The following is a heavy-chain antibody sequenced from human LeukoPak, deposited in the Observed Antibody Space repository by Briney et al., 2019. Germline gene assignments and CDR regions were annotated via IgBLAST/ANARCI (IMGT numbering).Heavy chain of an antibody. D-gene: IGHD3-22*01. CDR2: ISSSGSTI. J-gene: IGHJ4*02. CDR1: GFTFSHYY. V-gene: IGHV3-11*01. CDR3: ARRDDSSGYPAPLDY. Sequence: PGGSLGLSCAASGFTFSHYYMSWIRQAPGKGLEWVSYISSSGSTIYYADSVKGRFTISRDNAKNSLYLQMNSLRAEDTAVYYCARRDDSSGYPAPLDYWGQGTLVTVSS.